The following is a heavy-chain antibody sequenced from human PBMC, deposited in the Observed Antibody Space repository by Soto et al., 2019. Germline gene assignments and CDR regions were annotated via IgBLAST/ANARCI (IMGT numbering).Heavy chain of an antibody. CDR1: GFTFGDYA. D-gene: IGHD1-26*01. CDR3: TRVLHPKSWEIDY. V-gene: IGHV3-49*03. CDR2: IRSKAYGGTT. J-gene: IGHJ4*02. Sequence: GGSLRLSCTAAGFTFGDYAMSWFRQAPGKGLEWVGFIRSKAYGGTTEYAASVKGRFTISRDDSKSIAYLQMNSLKTEDTAVYYCTRVLHPKSWEIDYWGQGTLVTVSS.